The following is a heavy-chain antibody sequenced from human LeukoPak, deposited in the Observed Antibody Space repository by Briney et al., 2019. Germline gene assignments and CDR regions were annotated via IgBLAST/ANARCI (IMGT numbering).Heavy chain of an antibody. J-gene: IGHJ1*01. D-gene: IGHD3-22*01. Sequence: PSETLSLTCSVSGDSLSRSDSYWVWIRQPPGKGLEWLGTIYYSGKTFFSPSLKSRVTMSVNPSNNQFTLNLRSVTAADTALYYCARRRYYDGSGYLEWGQGTLLSVSS. CDR2: IYYSGKT. CDR1: GDSLSRSDSY. CDR3: ARRRYYDGSGYLE. V-gene: IGHV4-39*01.